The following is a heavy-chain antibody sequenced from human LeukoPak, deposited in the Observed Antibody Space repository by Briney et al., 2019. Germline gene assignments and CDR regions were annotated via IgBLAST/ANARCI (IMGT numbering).Heavy chain of an antibody. CDR1: GYTFTSYG. D-gene: IGHD3-3*01. V-gene: IGHV1-18*01. CDR2: ISAYNGNT. Sequence: ASVTVSCKASGYTFTSYGISWVRQAPGQGLERMGWISAYNGNTNYAQKLQGRVTMTTDTSTSTAYMELRSLRSDDTAVYYCARDRVMGGSWSGYPVDYWGQGTLVTVSS. CDR3: ARDRVMGGSWSGYPVDY. J-gene: IGHJ4*02.